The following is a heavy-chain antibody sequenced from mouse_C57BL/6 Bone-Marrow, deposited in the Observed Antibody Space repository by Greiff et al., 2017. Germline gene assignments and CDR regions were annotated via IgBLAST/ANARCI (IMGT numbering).Heavy chain of an antibody. V-gene: IGHV1-82*01. CDR2: IYPGDGDT. D-gene: IGHD1-1*01. Sequence: QVQLKQSGPELVKPGASVKISCKASGYAFSSSWMNWVKQRPGKGLEWIGRIYPGDGDTNYNGKFKGKATLTADKSSSTAYMQLSSLTSEDSAVYFCAREEGITTVVDWYFDVWGTGTTVTVSS. CDR3: AREEGITTVVDWYFDV. J-gene: IGHJ1*03. CDR1: GYAFSSSW.